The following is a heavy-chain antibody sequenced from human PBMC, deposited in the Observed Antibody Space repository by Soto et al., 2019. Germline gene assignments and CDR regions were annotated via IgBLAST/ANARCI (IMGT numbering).Heavy chain of an antibody. J-gene: IGHJ4*02. CDR2: IIPIVGTA. V-gene: IGHV1-69*01. D-gene: IGHD6-13*01. CDR3: ARGPAYVAAAGTFDY. Sequence: QVQLVQSGAEVKKPGSSVKVSCKASGGTFSSYAISWVRQAPGQGLEWMGGIIPIVGTANYAQKFQGRVTITADESTSTAYMELRSLGSEDTDVYYCARGPAYVAAAGTFDYWGQGTLVTVSS. CDR1: GGTFSSYA.